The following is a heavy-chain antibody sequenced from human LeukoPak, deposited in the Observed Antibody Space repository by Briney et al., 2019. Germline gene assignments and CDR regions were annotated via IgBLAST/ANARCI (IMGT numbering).Heavy chain of an antibody. D-gene: IGHD6-19*01. V-gene: IGHV4-59*08. CDR1: GGSMSSYY. CDR3: ARISSSGWYHFDY. CDR2: IYYSWST. Sequence: PSETLSLTCTVSGGSMSSYYWSWIRQPPGKGLEWIGYIYYSWSTNYNPSLKSRVTISVDTSKNQFSLKLSSVTAADTAVYYCARISSSGWYHFDYWGQGTLVTVSS. J-gene: IGHJ4*02.